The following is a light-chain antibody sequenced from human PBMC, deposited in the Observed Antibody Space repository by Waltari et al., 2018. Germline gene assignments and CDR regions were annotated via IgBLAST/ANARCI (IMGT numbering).Light chain of an antibody. CDR1: RSDIGTYDL. Sequence: QSALTQPASVSGSPGQSVTLSCPGTRSDIGTYDLVSWYQHHPGKAPKLIIYEVTKRPSDVSNRFSGSKSGNTASLTVSGLQADDEADYYCCSYVGGSTFFGGGTRLTVL. V-gene: IGLV2-23*02. J-gene: IGLJ2*01. CDR3: CSYVGGSTF. CDR2: EVT.